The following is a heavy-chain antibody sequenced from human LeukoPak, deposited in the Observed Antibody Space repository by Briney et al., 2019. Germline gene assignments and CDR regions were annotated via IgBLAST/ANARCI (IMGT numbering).Heavy chain of an antibody. CDR3: ARDPGDYDSSGLLDY. J-gene: IGHJ4*02. D-gene: IGHD3-22*01. CDR1: GGSISSYY. CDR2: IYTSGST. Sequence: PSETLSLTCTVSGGSISSYYWSWIRQPAGKGLEWIGRIYTSGSTNYNPSLKSRVTISVDTSKNQFSLKLSSVTAADTAVYYCARDPGDYDSSGLLDYWGQGTLVTVSS. V-gene: IGHV4-4*07.